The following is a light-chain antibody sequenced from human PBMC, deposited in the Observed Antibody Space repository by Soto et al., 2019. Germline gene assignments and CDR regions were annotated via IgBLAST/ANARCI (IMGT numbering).Light chain of an antibody. CDR2: RNN. CDR1: SSNIGSNY. J-gene: IGLJ2*01. CDR3: AAWDDSLSGNV. V-gene: IGLV1-47*01. Sequence: QSVLTQPPSASGSPGQGVSISCSGSSSNIGSNYVCWYQQLPGTAPKLLIYRNNQRPSGVPDRFSGSKSGTSASLAISGLRSEDEAGYYCAAWDDSLSGNVFGGGTKLTVL.